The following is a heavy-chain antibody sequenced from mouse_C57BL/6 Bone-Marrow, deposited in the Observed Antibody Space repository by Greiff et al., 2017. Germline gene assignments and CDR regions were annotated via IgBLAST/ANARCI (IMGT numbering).Heavy chain of an antibody. J-gene: IGHJ4*01. Sequence: EVQGVESGGGLVKPGGSLTLSCAASGFTFSSYAMSWVRQTPEKRLAWVATISDGGSYTYYPDNVKGRFTISRDNAKNNLYLQMIHLKSEDTAMYYCARVLLYYYAMDYWGQGTSVTVSS. V-gene: IGHV5-4*01. CDR2: ISDGGSYT. CDR1: GFTFSSYA. CDR3: ARVLLYYYAMDY.